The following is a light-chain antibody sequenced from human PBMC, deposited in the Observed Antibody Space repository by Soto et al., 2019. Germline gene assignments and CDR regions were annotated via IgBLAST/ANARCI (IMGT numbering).Light chain of an antibody. V-gene: IGKV1-39*01. CDR2: AAS. J-gene: IGKJ5*01. CDR1: QRISNY. CDR3: QQFNNYQIT. Sequence: DFQMTQSPSSLSASIGDRVTITCRASQRISNYLNWYQVKQGKAPRLLIYAASYLQSGVPSRFSGSGSGTDFTLTISSLQPEDFATYYCQQFNNYQITFGQGTRLEIK.